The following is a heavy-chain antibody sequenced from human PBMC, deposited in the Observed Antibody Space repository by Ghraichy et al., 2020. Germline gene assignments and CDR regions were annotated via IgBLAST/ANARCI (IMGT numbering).Heavy chain of an antibody. V-gene: IGHV1-2*02. D-gene: IGHD1-26*01. CDR3: ARDRARWSGSYDFDY. J-gene: IGHJ4*02. Sequence: ASVKVSCKASGYTFTGYYMHWVRQAPGQGLEWMGWINPNSGGTNYAQKFQGRVTMTRDTSISTAYMELSMLRSDDTAVYYCARDRARWSGSYDFDYWGQGTLVTVSS. CDR1: GYTFTGYY. CDR2: INPNSGGT.